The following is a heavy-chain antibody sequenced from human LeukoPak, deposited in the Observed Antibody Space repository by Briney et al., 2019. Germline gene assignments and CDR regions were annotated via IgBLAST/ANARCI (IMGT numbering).Heavy chain of an antibody. Sequence: PGGSLRLSCAASGFTFSSYSMNWVRQAPGKGLEWVSYISSSSSTIYYADSVKGRFTISRDNAKNSLYLQMNSLRSDDTAVYYCARDAYYYDSSGSDWGQGTLVTVSS. J-gene: IGHJ4*02. V-gene: IGHV3-48*04. CDR3: ARDAYYYDSSGSD. D-gene: IGHD3-22*01. CDR2: ISSSSSTI. CDR1: GFTFSSYS.